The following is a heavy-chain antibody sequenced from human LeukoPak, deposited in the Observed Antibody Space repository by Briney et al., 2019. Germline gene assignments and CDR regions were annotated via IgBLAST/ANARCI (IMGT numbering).Heavy chain of an antibody. V-gene: IGHV4-61*10. Sequence: SQTLSLTCTVSGGSISSDYYYRSWIRQPAENGLEWIGYIYYRGSTNYNPSLNSRVNILIDTSKNQFSLKLGSVTAADTAVYYCARRRVDSSGYDAFDIWGQGTMVTVSS. CDR3: ARRRVDSSGYDAFDI. J-gene: IGHJ3*02. D-gene: IGHD3-22*01. CDR1: GGSISSDYYY. CDR2: IYYRGST.